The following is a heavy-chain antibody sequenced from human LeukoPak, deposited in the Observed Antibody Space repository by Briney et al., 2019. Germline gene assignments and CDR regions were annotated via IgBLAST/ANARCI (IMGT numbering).Heavy chain of an antibody. Sequence: GSSVKVSCKASGGTFSSYAISWVRQAPGQGLEWMGGIIPIFGTANYAQKFQGRVTITTDESTSTAYMELSSLRSEDTAVYYCARDRGGTYSSSSHYYFDYWGQGTLVTVSS. D-gene: IGHD6-6*01. V-gene: IGHV1-69*05. CDR1: GGTFSSYA. CDR3: ARDRGGTYSSSSHYYFDY. J-gene: IGHJ4*02. CDR2: IIPIFGTA.